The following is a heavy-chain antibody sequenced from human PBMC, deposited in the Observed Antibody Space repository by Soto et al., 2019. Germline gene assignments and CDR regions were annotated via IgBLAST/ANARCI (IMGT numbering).Heavy chain of an antibody. Sequence: PGGSLRLSCAASGFTFSSYAMSWVRQAPGKGLGWVSGISGSGDSTYYADSVKGRFTISRDTSKNTLYLQMNSLRAEDTAVYYCAKDYYYDSSGYLGNWGQGTLVTVSS. CDR1: GFTFSSYA. D-gene: IGHD3-22*01. CDR2: ISGSGDST. J-gene: IGHJ4*02. CDR3: AKDYYYDSSGYLGN. V-gene: IGHV3-23*01.